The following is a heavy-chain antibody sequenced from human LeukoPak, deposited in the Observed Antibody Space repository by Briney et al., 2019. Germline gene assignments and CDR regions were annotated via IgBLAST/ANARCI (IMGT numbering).Heavy chain of an antibody. D-gene: IGHD3-22*01. CDR1: GFTFSSYA. Sequence: SGGSLRLSCAASGFTFSSYAMSWVRQAPGKGLEWVSAISGSGGSTYYADSVKGRFTISRDNSKNTLYLQMNSLRAEDTAVYYCAKDEYYYDSSGYYLDYFDYWGQGTLVTVSS. CDR3: AKDEYYYDSSGYYLDYFDY. CDR2: ISGSGGST. J-gene: IGHJ4*02. V-gene: IGHV3-23*01.